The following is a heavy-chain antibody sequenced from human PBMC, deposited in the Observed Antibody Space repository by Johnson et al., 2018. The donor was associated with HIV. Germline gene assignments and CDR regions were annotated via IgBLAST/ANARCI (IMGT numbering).Heavy chain of an antibody. V-gene: IGHV3-33*03. J-gene: IGHJ3*02. D-gene: IGHD3-10*01. CDR3: AKAELIRFGELNDGFDI. Sequence: QVQLVESGGVVVQPGGSLRLSCAASGFTFSSYGMHWVRQAPGKGLEWVAVIWYDGSNKYYADSVKGRFTISRDNSKNTLYLQMNNLGPEDTAVYYCAKAELIRFGELNDGFDIWGQGTMVTVSS. CDR1: GFTFSSYG. CDR2: IWYDGSNK.